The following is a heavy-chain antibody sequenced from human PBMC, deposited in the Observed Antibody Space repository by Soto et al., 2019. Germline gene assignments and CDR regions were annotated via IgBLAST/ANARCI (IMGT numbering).Heavy chain of an antibody. V-gene: IGHV3-30*18. CDR1: GFTFSNYG. J-gene: IGHJ6*02. Sequence: QVQLVESGGGVVQPGRSLRLSCAASGFTFSNYGMHWVRQAPCKGLEWVAVISYDGSNKYYADSVKGRFTISRDNSKNTLYLQMNSLRAEDTAVYYCAKILQLGDYAFYYYGMDVWGQGTTVTVSS. D-gene: IGHD4-17*01. CDR3: AKILQLGDYAFYYYGMDV. CDR2: ISYDGSNK.